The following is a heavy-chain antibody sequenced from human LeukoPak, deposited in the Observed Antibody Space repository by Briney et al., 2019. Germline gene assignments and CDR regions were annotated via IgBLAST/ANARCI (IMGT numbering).Heavy chain of an antibody. CDR3: ARDSGYGYNTFPTADY. Sequence: PGGSLRLSCLSSGSTFSSYGMHWVRQAPGKGLEWVAFIWYDGSNKYYADSVKGRFTISRDNSENTLYLQMSSLRAEDTALYYCARDSGYGYNTFPTADYWGQGILVTVSS. J-gene: IGHJ4*02. D-gene: IGHD5-24*01. V-gene: IGHV3-33*01. CDR2: IWYDGSNK. CDR1: GSTFSSYG.